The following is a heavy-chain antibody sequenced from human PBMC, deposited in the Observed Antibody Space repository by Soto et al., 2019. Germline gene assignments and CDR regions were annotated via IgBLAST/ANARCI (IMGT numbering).Heavy chain of an antibody. CDR1: GFTFSNYA. CDR2: ISGSGGNI. D-gene: IGHD1-26*01. CDR3: GKEAGGYVGCYYHFDH. V-gene: IGHV3-23*01. Sequence: EVQMLESGGGLVQPGGSLRLSCAASGFTFSNYAMSWVRQAPGKGLEWVSSISGSGGNIYYADSVKGRFTITRDNSKNVPYVQTNSLRDEDTALYFCGKEAGGYVGCYYHFDHWGQGSLVTVSS. J-gene: IGHJ4*02.